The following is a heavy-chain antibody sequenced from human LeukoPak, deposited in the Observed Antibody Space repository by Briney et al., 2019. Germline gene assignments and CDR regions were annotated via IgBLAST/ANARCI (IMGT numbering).Heavy chain of an antibody. J-gene: IGHJ4*02. CDR1: GFTFGDYA. CDR2: IRSKAYGGTT. CDR3: TRDSNYYDSSGYYYFDY. D-gene: IGHD3-22*01. V-gene: IGHV3-49*03. Sequence: GGSLRLSCTASGFTFGDYAMSWFRQAPGKGLEWVGFIRSKAYGGTTEYAASVKGRFTISRDDSKSIAYLQMNSLKTEDTAVYYCTRDSNYYDSSGYYYFDYWGQGTLVTVSS.